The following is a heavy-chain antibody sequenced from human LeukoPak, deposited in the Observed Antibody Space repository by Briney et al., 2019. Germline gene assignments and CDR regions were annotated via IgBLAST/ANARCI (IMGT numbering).Heavy chain of an antibody. J-gene: IGHJ3*02. D-gene: IGHD3-3*01. CDR2: ISGSGGST. CDR1: GFTFSSYA. CDR3: AKAGPRYYDFWSGYSNADAFDI. Sequence: GGSLRLSCAASGFTFSSYAMSWVRQAPGKGLEWVSAISGSGGSTYYADSVKGRFTISRDNSKNTLYLQMNSLRAEDTAVYYCAKAGPRYYDFWSGYSNADAFDIWGQGTMATVSS. V-gene: IGHV3-23*01.